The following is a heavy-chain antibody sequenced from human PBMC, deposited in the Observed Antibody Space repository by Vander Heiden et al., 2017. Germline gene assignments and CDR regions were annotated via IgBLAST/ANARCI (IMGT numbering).Heavy chain of an antibody. Sequence: VQLLEYGGGLVQHGGSLRLSGAASGFTFSNDAMGWGRQAPGKGVEWVSVLSGSGGSTYCADSVKGRCTGSRDNSKNTRYLQMNSLRAEDTAVYYCAKDVRTGYYYFDYWGQGILVSVSS. CDR3: AKDVRTGYYYFDY. CDR2: LSGSGGST. J-gene: IGHJ4*02. V-gene: IGHV3-23*01. CDR1: GFTFSNDA. D-gene: IGHD3-9*01.